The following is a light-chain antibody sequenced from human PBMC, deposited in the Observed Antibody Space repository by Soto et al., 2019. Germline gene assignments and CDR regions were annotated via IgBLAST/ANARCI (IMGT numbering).Light chain of an antibody. CDR2: AAT. V-gene: IGKV1-39*01. CDR1: QSIATY. CDR3: QQSYSDPRT. Sequence: DIQLTQSPSSLSASVEDRVTITCRASQSIATYLNWYQQRPGKASKLLIYAATRLQSGVPSRFSGSGSGTDFTLTITSLQPEDFAIYFCQQSYSDPRTFGQGTRVEIK. J-gene: IGKJ1*01.